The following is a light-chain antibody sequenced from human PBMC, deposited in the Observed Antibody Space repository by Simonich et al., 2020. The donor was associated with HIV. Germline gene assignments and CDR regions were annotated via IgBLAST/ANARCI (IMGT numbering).Light chain of an antibody. V-gene: IGKV2-30*01. CDR3: MQGTHWPVT. CDR1: QSLVNSDGNTY. CDR2: KVS. J-gene: IGKJ4*01. Sequence: DVVMTQSPLSLPVTLGQPASISCRSSQSLVNSDGNTYLNWFQQRPGQSPRRLIYKVSKRDSGVPDRFSGSGSGTDFTLKISRVEAEDVGGYFCMQGTHWPVTFGGGTKVEIK.